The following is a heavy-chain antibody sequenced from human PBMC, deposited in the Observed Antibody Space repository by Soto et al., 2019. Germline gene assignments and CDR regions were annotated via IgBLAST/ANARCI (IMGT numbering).Heavy chain of an antibody. CDR1: GFTFSSYS. J-gene: IGHJ4*02. CDR3: ARDKGGKAKPFDY. V-gene: IGHV3-21*01. D-gene: IGHD3-16*01. CDR2: ISSSSSYI. Sequence: GGSLRLSCAASGFTFSSYSMNWVRQAPGKGLEWVSSISSSSSYIYYADSVKGRFTISRDNAKNSLYLQMNSLRAEDTAVYYCARDKGGKAKPFDYWGQGTLVTVYS.